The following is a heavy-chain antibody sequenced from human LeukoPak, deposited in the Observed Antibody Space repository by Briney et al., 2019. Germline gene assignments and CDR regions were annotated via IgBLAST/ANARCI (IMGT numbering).Heavy chain of an antibody. J-gene: IGHJ4*02. CDR3: ARGSPYGPHSV. V-gene: IGHV4-30-4*08. Sequence: KASETLSLTCTVSGGSISSGDYYWSWIRQPPGKGLEWIGYIYYSGSTYYNPSLKSRVTISVDTSKNQFSLKLSSVTAADTAVYYCARGSPYGPHSVWGQGTLVTVSS. CDR1: GGSISSGDYY. D-gene: IGHD4-17*01. CDR2: IYYSGST.